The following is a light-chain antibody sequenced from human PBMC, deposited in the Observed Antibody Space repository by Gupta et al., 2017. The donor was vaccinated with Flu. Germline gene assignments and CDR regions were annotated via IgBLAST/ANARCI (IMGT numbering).Light chain of an antibody. CDR2: GTR. CDR1: SSNIGAGYA. Sequence: QPVLTPPPSVYAAPGQRVTISCPGNSSNIGAGYAVRWYQQLPGAAPMLLIYGTRNRSSGVPDLFAGTKSGTSASLASTGLEADEEADYYYQSYNSSLSGSVFGGGTKLTVL. CDR3: QSYNSSLSGSV. V-gene: IGLV1-40*01. J-gene: IGLJ3*02.